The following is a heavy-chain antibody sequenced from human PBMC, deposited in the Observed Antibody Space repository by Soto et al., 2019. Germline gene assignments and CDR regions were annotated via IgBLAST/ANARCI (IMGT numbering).Heavy chain of an antibody. Sequence: PGGSLRLSCAAFGFTFSTYAMSWVLQAPGKGLEWVSAISGSAEITYYADSVKGRFTISRDNSINMLYMQVNSLRTEDTAVYYCAHPRGYGVFDAYDFWGQGAMVTVSS. CDR2: ISGSAEIT. CDR1: GFTFSTYA. D-gene: IGHD4-17*01. V-gene: IGHV3-23*01. J-gene: IGHJ3*01. CDR3: AHPRGYGVFDAYDF.